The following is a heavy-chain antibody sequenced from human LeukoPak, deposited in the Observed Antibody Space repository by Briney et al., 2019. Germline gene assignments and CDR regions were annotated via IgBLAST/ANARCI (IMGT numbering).Heavy chain of an antibody. Sequence: GGSLRLSCAASGFTVSSNYMSWVRQAPGKGLEWVSVIYRDGSTFYTDSVKGRFTISRDNSKNTLYLQMNSLRAEDTAVYYCATDRPYFEQWGQGTLVTVSS. J-gene: IGHJ4*02. CDR1: GFTVSSNY. CDR2: IYRDGST. V-gene: IGHV3-53*01. CDR3: ATDRPYFEQ.